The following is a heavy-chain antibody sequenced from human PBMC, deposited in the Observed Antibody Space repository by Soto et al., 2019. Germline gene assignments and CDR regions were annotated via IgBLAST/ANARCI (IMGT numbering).Heavy chain of an antibody. J-gene: IGHJ6*02. CDR2: SSSSSSDT. Sequence: QVQLVESGGGLVKPGGSLRLSCAASGFTFSDYYMSWIRQAPGKGLEWVSYSSSSSSDTNYADSVKGRFTISRDNAKNSLYLQMNSLRAADTAVYYCARVLAARFASYYYYGMDVWGPGTTVPVSS. CDR3: ARVLAARFASYYYYGMDV. V-gene: IGHV3-11*06. CDR1: GFTFSDYY. D-gene: IGHD6-6*01.